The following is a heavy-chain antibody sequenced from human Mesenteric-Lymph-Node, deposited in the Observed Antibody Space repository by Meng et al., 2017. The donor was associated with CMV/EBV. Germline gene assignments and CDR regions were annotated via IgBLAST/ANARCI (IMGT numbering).Heavy chain of an antibody. CDR2: IYYSGST. J-gene: IGHJ4*02. V-gene: IGHV4-30-4*08. D-gene: IGHD1-26*01. CDR1: SISSGDYY. CDR3: ARVESGSYYGFAYFDY. Sequence: SISSGDYYWSWIRQPPGKGLEWIGYIYYSGSTYYNPSLKSRVTISVDTSKNQFSLKLSSVTAADTAVYYCARVESGSYYGFAYFDYWGQGTLVTVSS.